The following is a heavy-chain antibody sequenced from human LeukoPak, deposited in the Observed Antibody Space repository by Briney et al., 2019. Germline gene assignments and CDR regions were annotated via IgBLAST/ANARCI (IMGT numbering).Heavy chain of an antibody. J-gene: IGHJ5*02. V-gene: IGHV3-30*18. CDR2: ISYDGSNK. Sequence: SGGSLRLSCAASGFTFSSYGMHWVRQAPGKGLEWVAVISYDGSNKYYADSVKGRFTISRDNSKNTLYLQMNGLRAEDTAVYYCAKDRWFGEPRGWFDPWGQGTLVTVSS. CDR3: AKDRWFGEPRGWFDP. CDR1: GFTFSSYG. D-gene: IGHD3-10*01.